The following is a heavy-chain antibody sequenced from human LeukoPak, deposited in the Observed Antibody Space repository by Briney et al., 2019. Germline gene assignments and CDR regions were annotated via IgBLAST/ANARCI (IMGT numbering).Heavy chain of an antibody. CDR3: AKEGYSYGSLDAFDI. V-gene: IGHV3-30*18. D-gene: IGHD5-18*01. J-gene: IGHJ3*02. CDR2: ISYDESNK. Sequence: GGSLRLSCAASGFTFSSYGMHWVRQAPGKGLEWVAVISYDESNKYYADSVKGRFTISRDNSKNTLYLQMNSLRAEDTAVYYCAKEGYSYGSLDAFDIWGQGTMVTVSS. CDR1: GFTFSSYG.